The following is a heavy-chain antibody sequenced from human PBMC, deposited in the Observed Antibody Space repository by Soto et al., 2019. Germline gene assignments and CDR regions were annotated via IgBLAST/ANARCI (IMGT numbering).Heavy chain of an antibody. CDR1: AGSISGGDYY. CDR2: IYYSGST. V-gene: IGHV4-30-4*01. CDR3: ARDKIFGVVPPTSGGMDV. Sequence: SETLSLTCSVSAGSISGGDYYWSWIRQPPGKGLEWIGYIYYSGSTYYNPSLKSRVTISVDTSKNQFSLKLSSVTAADTAVYYCARDKIFGVVPPTSGGMDVWGQGTTVTVSS. J-gene: IGHJ6*02. D-gene: IGHD3-3*01.